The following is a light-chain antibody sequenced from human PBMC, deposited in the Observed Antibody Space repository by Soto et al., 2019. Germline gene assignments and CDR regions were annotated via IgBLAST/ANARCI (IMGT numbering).Light chain of an antibody. CDR2: DVS. V-gene: IGLV2-11*01. Sequence: QSALTQPRSVSGSPGQSVTISCTGTSSDVGGYNYVSWYQQHPGKAPKLMIYDVSKRPSGLPDRFSGSKSGNTASLTISGLQAEDESDYYCCSYAGRYTLDVVFGVGTKVTVL. J-gene: IGLJ2*01. CDR3: CSYAGRYTLDVV. CDR1: SSDVGGYNY.